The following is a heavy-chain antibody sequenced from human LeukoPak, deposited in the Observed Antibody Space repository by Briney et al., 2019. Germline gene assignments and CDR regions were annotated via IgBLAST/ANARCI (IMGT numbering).Heavy chain of an antibody. V-gene: IGHV3-23*01. CDR1: GFTFSDYA. CDR2: ISGDGATP. Sequence: GGSLRLSCAASGFTFSDYAMSWVRQAPGKGLEWVAAISGDGATPYYPDSMKGRFTASRDNSKNTLYLQMTSLRAEDTAVCSCEKGHINPFDPWGQGTLVTVSS. D-gene: IGHD2-21*01. CDR3: EKGHINPFDP. J-gene: IGHJ5*02.